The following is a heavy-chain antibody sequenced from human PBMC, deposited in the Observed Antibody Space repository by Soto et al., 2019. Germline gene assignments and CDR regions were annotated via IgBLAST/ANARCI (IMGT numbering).Heavy chain of an antibody. V-gene: IGHV3-30*18. CDR3: AKNSGSSYGFPFDF. J-gene: IGHJ4*02. Sequence: QVQLVESGGGVVQPGRSLRLSCAASGFTFSSYGMHWFRQAPGKGLEWVALISYDGSNKYYADSVKGRFTISRDNSKNPLYLQTNSLSAEDTAVYYCAKNSGSSYGFPFDFWGQGTLVTVSS. CDR2: ISYDGSNK. D-gene: IGHD5-18*01. CDR1: GFTFSSYG.